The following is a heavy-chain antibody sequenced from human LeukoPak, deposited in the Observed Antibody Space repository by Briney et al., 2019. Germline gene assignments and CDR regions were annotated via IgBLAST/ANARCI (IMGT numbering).Heavy chain of an antibody. CDR1: GFTFSSYS. V-gene: IGHV3-21*01. Sequence: GGSLRLSCAASGFTFSSYSMNWVRQAPGKGLEWVSSISSSSYIYYADSVKGRFTISRDNAKNSLYLQMNSLRAEDTAVYYCARARLVGVVPFNWFDPWGQGTLVTVSS. J-gene: IGHJ5*02. CDR2: ISSSSYI. D-gene: IGHD3-3*01. CDR3: ARARLVGVVPFNWFDP.